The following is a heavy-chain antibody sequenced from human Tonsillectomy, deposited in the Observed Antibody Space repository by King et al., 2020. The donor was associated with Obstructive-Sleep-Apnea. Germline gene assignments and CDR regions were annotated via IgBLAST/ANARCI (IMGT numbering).Heavy chain of an antibody. CDR2: IYYSGST. V-gene: IGHV4-61*01. CDR3: ARENVGPQTVGATSGFDY. D-gene: IGHD1-26*01. Sequence: QLQESGPGLVKPSETLSLTCTVSGGSVSSGSYYWSWIRQPPGKGLEWIGYIYYSGSTNYNPSLKSRVTISVDTSKNQFSLKLSSVTAADTAVYYCARENVGPQTVGATSGFDYWGQGTLVTVSS. CDR1: GGSVSSGSYY. J-gene: IGHJ4*02.